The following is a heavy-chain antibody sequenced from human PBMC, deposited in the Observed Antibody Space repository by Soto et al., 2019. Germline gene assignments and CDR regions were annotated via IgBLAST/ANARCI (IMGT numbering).Heavy chain of an antibody. CDR2: ISGSGGST. J-gene: IGHJ4*02. V-gene: IGHV3-23*01. D-gene: IGHD5-12*01. CDR3: AKDPVWVGYNGYFDY. CDR1: GFTFSSYA. Sequence: GGSLRLSCAASGFTFSSYAMSWVRQAPGKGLEWVSAISGSGGSTYYADSVKGRFTISTDNSTNKLYLQMNSLRAEDTAVYYCAKDPVWVGYNGYFDYWGQGTLVTVSS.